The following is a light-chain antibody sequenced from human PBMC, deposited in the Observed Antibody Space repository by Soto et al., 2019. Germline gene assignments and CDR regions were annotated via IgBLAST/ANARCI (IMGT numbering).Light chain of an antibody. CDR3: QQYGNSPLT. Sequence: EIVLTQSPATLSLSPGERATLSCRASQSVSSYLAWYQQKPGQAPRLLIYGVSTRATGVPDRFSGSGSGTDFTLTISRLEPEDFALYYCQQYGNSPLTFGGGTKV. CDR2: GVS. V-gene: IGKV3-20*01. J-gene: IGKJ4*01. CDR1: QSVSSY.